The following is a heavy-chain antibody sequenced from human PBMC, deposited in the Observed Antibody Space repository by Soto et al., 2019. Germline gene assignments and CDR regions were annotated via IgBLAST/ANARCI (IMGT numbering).Heavy chain of an antibody. V-gene: IGHV4-59*01. J-gene: IGHJ6*02. CDR3: TISQSPFYYVWGSPSQYYYCGRAV. D-gene: IGHD3-10*01. Sequence: PSETLSLSCTVSGGSISSYYWSWIRQPPGKGLEWIGYIYYSGSTNYNPSLKSRVTISVDTSKNQFSLKLSSVTAADTAVYYWTISQSPFYYVWGSPSQYYYCGRAVGGQGPRAT. CDR1: GGSISSYY. CDR2: IYYSGST.